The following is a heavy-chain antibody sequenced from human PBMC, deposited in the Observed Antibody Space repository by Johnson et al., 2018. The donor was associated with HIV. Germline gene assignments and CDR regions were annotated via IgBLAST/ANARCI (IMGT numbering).Heavy chain of an antibody. CDR3: ARGSSYYYDSCGSDAFDI. D-gene: IGHD3-22*01. CDR2: IGTAGDT. CDR1: GFTFSTYA. J-gene: IGHJ3*02. Sequence: MQLVESGGELVQPGGSLRLSCAASGFTFSTYAMHWVRQATGKGLEWVSAIGTAGDTSYPGSVKGRFTISRENAKNSLYLQMNSLRAGDTAVYYCARGSSYYYDSCGSDAFDIWGQGTMVTVSS. V-gene: IGHV3-13*01.